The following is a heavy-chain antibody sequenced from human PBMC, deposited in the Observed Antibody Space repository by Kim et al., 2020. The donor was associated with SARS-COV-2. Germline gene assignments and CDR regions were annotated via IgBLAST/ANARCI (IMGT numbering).Heavy chain of an antibody. D-gene: IGHD6-13*01. J-gene: IGHJ5*02. V-gene: IGHV4-39*01. Sequence: PSLNSRVTISVDTSKNQFSLKLSSVTAADTAVYYCARALYSSSYDDWFDPWGQGTLVTVSS. CDR3: ARALYSSSYDDWFDP.